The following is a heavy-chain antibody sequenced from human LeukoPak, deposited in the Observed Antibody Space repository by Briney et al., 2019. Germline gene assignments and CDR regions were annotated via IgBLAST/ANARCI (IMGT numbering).Heavy chain of an antibody. D-gene: IGHD3-3*01. CDR3: AKAKFPIFGVVIDY. J-gene: IGHJ4*02. Sequence: GRSLRLSCAASGFTFDDYAMHWVRQAPGKGLEWVAGISWNGGSTYYADPVKGRFTTSRDNAKNSLYLQMNSLRAEDTALYYCAKAKFPIFGVVIDYWGQGTLVTVSS. CDR2: ISWNGGST. V-gene: IGHV3-9*01. CDR1: GFTFDDYA.